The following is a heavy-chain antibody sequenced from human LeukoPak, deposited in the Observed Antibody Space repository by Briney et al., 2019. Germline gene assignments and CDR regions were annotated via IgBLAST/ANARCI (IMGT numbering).Heavy chain of an antibody. CDR3: AREMNPYNYYYGMDV. Sequence: ASVKVSCKASGYTFTSYDINWVRQATGQGLEWMGWMNPNSGNTGYAQKFQGRVTMTRNTSITTAYMELSSLTSEDTAVYYCAREMNPYNYYYGMDVWGQGTTVTVSS. CDR1: GYTFTSYD. D-gene: IGHD1-14*01. CDR2: MNPNSGNT. J-gene: IGHJ6*02. V-gene: IGHV1-8*01.